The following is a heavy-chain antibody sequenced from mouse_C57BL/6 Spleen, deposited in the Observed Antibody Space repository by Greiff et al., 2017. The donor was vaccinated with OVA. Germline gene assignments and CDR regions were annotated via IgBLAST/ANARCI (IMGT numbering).Heavy chain of an antibody. Sequence: VKLMESGPGLVQPSQSLSITCTVSGFSLTSYGVHWVRQSPGKGLEWLGVIWRGGSTDYNAAFMSRLSITKDNSKSQVFFKMNSLQADDTAIYYCANKLGQDYAMDYWGQGTSVTVSS. CDR3: ANKLGQDYAMDY. CDR1: GFSLTSYG. V-gene: IGHV2-5*01. CDR2: IWRGGST. D-gene: IGHD4-1*01. J-gene: IGHJ4*01.